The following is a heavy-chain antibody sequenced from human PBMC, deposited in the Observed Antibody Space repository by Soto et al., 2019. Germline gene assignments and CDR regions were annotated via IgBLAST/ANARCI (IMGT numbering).Heavy chain of an antibody. CDR3: ARESKYDTSGYPPWFAP. D-gene: IGHD3-22*01. J-gene: IGHJ5*02. CDR2: IYYSGST. V-gene: IGHV4-39*07. Sequence: SETLSLTCTVSGGSISSSSYYWGWIHQPPGKGLEWIGSIYYSGSTSYNPSLKSRVTISVDTSKNQFSLKLSSVTAADTAVYYCARESKYDTSGYPPWFAPWGQGTLVTVSS. CDR1: GGSISSSSYY.